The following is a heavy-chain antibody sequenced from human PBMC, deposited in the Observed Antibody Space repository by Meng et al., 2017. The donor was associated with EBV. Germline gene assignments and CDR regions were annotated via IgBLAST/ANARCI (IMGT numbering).Heavy chain of an antibody. J-gene: IGHJ4*02. D-gene: IGHD3-3*01. CDR1: GYTFTRYA. CDR2: INAGKGNT. Sequence: LVECGAELKTPGSPVKVSCKASGYTFTRYAMHWVRQAPGQRREWMGWINAGKGNTKYSQKFQGRVTITRDTSASTAYMELSSLRSEDTAVYYCARSGATIFGVVIPTYYFDYWGQGTLVTVSS. V-gene: IGHV1-3*01. CDR3: ARSGATIFGVVIPTYYFDY.